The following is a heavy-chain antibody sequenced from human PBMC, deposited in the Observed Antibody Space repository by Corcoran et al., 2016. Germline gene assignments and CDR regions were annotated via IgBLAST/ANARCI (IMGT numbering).Heavy chain of an antibody. CDR1: GGSFSGYY. CDR2: INHSGST. V-gene: IGHV4-34*01. J-gene: IGHJ4*02. Sequence: QVQLQQWGAGLLKPSETLSLTCAVYGGSFSGYYWSWIRQPPGKGLEWIGEINHSGSTNYNPSLKSRVTISVDTSKNQFSLKLSSVTAADTAVYYCAREVRRNLGGYAVGVSDEGYYFDYWGQGTLVTVSS. D-gene: IGHD5-12*01. CDR3: AREVRRNLGGYAVGVSDEGYYFDY.